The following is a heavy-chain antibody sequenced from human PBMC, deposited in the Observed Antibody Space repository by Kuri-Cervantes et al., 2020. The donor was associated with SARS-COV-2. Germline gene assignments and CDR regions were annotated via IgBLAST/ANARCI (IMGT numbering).Heavy chain of an antibody. CDR2: ISSSSSTI. V-gene: IGHV3-48*01. D-gene: IGHD3-3*01. CDR1: GFTFSSYS. Sequence: GESLKISCAASGFTFSSYSMNWVRQAPGKGLEWVSYISSSSSTIYYADSVKGRFTISRDNSKNTLYLQMNSLRAEDTAVYYCAKIPGSGYLLHYYYMDVWGKGTTVTVSS. CDR3: AKIPGSGYLLHYYYMDV. J-gene: IGHJ6*03.